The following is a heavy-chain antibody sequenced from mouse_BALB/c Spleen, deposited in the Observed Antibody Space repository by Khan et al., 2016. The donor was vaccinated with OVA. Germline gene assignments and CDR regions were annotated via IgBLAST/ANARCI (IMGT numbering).Heavy chain of an antibody. CDR1: GYSITSGYS. V-gene: IGHV3-1*02. Sequence: EVQLQESGPDLVKPSQSLSLTCTVTGYSITSGYSWHWIRQFPGNKLEWMGYIHYSGTTNYNPSLKSRISITRDTSKNQFFLQLNSVTTEDTATYYCARSGTTVVAYWYFDDWGAGTTVTVSS. CDR2: IHYSGTT. D-gene: IGHD1-1*01. J-gene: IGHJ1*01. CDR3: ARSGTTVVAYWYFDD.